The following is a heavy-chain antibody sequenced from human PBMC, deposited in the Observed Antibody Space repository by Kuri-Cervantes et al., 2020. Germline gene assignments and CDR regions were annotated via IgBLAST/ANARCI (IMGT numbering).Heavy chain of an antibody. CDR3: AKGDYYDMSVKDGMDV. D-gene: IGHD3-22*01. CDR1: GFTFSSYA. V-gene: IGHV3-23*01. CDR2: ISGSGGST. Sequence: GESLKISCAASGFTFSSYAMSWVRQAPGKGLEWVSAISGSGGSTYYADSVKGRFAISRDNSKNTLYLQMNSLRAEDTAVYYCAKGDYYDMSVKDGMDVWGQGTTVTVSS. J-gene: IGHJ6*02.